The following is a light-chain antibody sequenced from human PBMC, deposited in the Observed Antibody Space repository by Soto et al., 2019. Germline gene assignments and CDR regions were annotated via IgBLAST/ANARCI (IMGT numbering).Light chain of an antibody. CDR3: PPYGFPPA. J-gene: IGKJ4*01. CDR2: GAS. V-gene: IGKV3-20*01. Sequence: EIVLTQSPGTLSLSPGERATLSCRASQSVSSSYLAWYQQKPGQAPRLLIYGASSRATGIPDRFSGSGSGTVFTVTMSGLEPEVFAVYYYPPYGFPPAFGGGLKVEI. CDR1: QSVSSSY.